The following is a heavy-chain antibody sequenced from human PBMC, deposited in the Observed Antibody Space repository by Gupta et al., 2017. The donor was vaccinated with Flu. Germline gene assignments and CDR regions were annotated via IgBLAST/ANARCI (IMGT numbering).Heavy chain of an antibody. CDR1: NNYW. CDR3: AKHAFHHFTY. V-gene: IGHV3-7*01. Sequence: NNYWMAWVRQAPGKGLEWVANIKQDGSEEYYVDSVKGRFTISRDNAQNSLYLQMNSLRAEDTAVYHCAKHAFHHFTYWGQGALVTVSS. CDR2: IKQDGSEE. D-gene: IGHD3-16*01. J-gene: IGHJ4*02.